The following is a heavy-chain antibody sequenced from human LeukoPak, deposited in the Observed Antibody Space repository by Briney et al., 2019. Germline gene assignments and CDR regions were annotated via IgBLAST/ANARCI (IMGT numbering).Heavy chain of an antibody. V-gene: IGHV1-69*13. CDR2: IIPIFGTA. CDR3: ARATIAARRGDWFDP. Sequence: ASVKVSCEASGGTFSSYAISWVRQAPGQGLEWMGGIIPIFGTANYAQKFQGRVTITADESTSTAYMELSSLRSEDTAVYYCARATIAARRGDWFDPWGQGTLVTVSS. D-gene: IGHD6-6*01. CDR1: GGTFSSYA. J-gene: IGHJ5*02.